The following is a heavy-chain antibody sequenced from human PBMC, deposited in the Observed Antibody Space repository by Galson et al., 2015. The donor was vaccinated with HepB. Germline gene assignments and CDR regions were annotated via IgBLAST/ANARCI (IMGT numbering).Heavy chain of an antibody. CDR3: ARDYYDTTFGYRNDAFDI. Sequence: SLRLSCAASGFTFSDYYMSWIRQAPGKGLEWVSYISSSGSTIYYADSVKGRFTISRDNAKNSLYLQMNSLRAEDTAVYYCARDYYDTTFGYRNDAFDIWGQGTMVTVSS. CDR2: ISSSGSTI. J-gene: IGHJ3*02. V-gene: IGHV3-11*01. D-gene: IGHD3-22*01. CDR1: GFTFSDYY.